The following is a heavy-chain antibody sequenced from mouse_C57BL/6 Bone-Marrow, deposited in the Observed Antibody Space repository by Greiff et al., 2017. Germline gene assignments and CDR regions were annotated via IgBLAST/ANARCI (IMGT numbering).Heavy chain of an antibody. CDR3: AREPWYFDV. J-gene: IGHJ1*01. V-gene: IGHV5-9-4*01. CDR2: ISSGGSYT. CDR1: GFTFSSYA. Sequence: EVQRVESGGGLVKPGGSLKLSCAASGFTFSSYAMSWVRQSPEKRLEWVAEISSGGSYTYYPDTVTGRFTISRDNAKNTLYLEMSSLRSEDTAMYYCAREPWYFDVWGGGTTVTVSA.